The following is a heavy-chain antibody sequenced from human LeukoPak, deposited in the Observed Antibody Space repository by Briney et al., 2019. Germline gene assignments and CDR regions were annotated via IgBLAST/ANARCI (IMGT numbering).Heavy chain of an antibody. CDR2: INHSGST. CDR3: ARGPALKYYYYYGMDV. V-gene: IGHV4-34*01. Sequence: SETLSLTCAVCGGSFSGYYWSWIRQPPGKGLEWIGEINHSGSTNYNPSLKSRVTISVDTSKNQFSLKLSSVTAADTAVYYCARGPALKYYYYYGMDVWGQGTTVTVSS. J-gene: IGHJ6*02. CDR1: GGSFSGYY.